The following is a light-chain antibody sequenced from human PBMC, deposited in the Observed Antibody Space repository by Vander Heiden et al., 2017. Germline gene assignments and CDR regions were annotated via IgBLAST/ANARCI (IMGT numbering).Light chain of an antibody. V-gene: IGLV2-8*01. Sequence: QFALSQPPSAAGSPGQSVTISCTGTSSDVGGYNFVSWYQHPPDKAPKLMIYDVTKRPSGVPDRFSGSKSGDTASLTVSGLQAEDEAEYYCSSYSGSDSYVFGTGTKVTVL. CDR1: SSDVGGYNF. J-gene: IGLJ1*01. CDR3: SSYSGSDSYV. CDR2: DVT.